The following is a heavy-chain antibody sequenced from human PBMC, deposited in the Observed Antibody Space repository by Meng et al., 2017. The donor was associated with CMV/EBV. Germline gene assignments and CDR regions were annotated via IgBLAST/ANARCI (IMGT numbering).Heavy chain of an antibody. CDR2: INPNSGGT. V-gene: IGHV1-2*02. Sequence: ASVKVSCKASGYTFTSYGISWVRQAPGQGLEWMGWINPNSGGTNYAQKFQGRVTMTRDTSISTAYMELSRLRSDDTAVYYCARDQGVGATRTWLAGQDYWGQGTLVTVSS. CDR1: GYTFTSYG. J-gene: IGHJ4*02. CDR3: ARDQGVGATRTWLAGQDY. D-gene: IGHD1-26*01.